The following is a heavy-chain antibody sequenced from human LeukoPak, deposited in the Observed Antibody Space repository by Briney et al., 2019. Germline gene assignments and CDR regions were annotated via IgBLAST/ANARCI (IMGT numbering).Heavy chain of an antibody. J-gene: IGHJ6*02. Sequence: GGSLRLSCAASGFTFSSYDMSWVRQAPGKGLEWVSAISVSGGSTYYADSVQGRFTIYRDNSKNTLYLQMNSLRAEDTAVYYCARDHAPRNYVLRVYYYYGMDVWGQGTTVTVSS. CDR2: ISVSGGST. CDR1: GFTFSSYD. V-gene: IGHV3-23*01. CDR3: ARDHAPRNYVLRVYYYYGMDV. D-gene: IGHD4-11*01.